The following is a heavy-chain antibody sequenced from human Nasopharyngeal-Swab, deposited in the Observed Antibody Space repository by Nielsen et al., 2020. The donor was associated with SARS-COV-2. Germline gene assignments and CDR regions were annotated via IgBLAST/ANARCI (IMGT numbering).Heavy chain of an antibody. CDR3: ARDAARSWYNWFDP. CDR1: GFTFDDYA. D-gene: IGHD2-15*01. J-gene: IGHJ5*02. CDR2: ISWNSGTI. V-gene: IGHV3-9*01. Sequence: GGSLRLSCAASGFTFDDYAMHWVRQAPGKGLEWFSGISWNSGTIGYADSVKGRFTISRDNAKNSLFLQMNSLRTEDTALYYCARDAARSWYNWFDPWGQGTLVTVSS.